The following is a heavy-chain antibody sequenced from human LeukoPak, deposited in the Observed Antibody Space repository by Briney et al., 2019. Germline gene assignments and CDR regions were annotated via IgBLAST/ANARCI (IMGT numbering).Heavy chain of an antibody. CDR1: GYTFTGYY. V-gene: IGHV1-2*02. CDR3: ARDHRITMIVVPAELDP. J-gene: IGHJ5*02. Sequence: GASVKVSCKASGYTFTGYYMHWVRQAPGQGLEWMEWINPNSGGTNYAQKFQGRVTMTRDTSISTAYMELSRLRSDDTAVYYCARDHRITMIVVPAELDPWGQGTLVTVSS. D-gene: IGHD3-22*01. CDR2: INPNSGGT.